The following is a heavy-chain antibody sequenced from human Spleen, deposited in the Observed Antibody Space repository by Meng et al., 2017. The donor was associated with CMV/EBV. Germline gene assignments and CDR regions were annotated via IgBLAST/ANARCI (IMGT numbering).Heavy chain of an antibody. Sequence: SVKVSCKASGGTFSSYAISWVRQAPGQRLEWMGGIIPMFGTANYAQKFQGRVTISTDKSTSTAYMELSSLRSEDTAVYYCARGIVVVPAAAPSLVDDYYYSMDIWGQGTTVTVSS. D-gene: IGHD2-2*01. CDR3: ARGIVVVPAAAPSLVDDYYYSMDI. CDR1: GGTFSSYA. CDR2: IIPMFGTA. V-gene: IGHV1-69*05. J-gene: IGHJ6*02.